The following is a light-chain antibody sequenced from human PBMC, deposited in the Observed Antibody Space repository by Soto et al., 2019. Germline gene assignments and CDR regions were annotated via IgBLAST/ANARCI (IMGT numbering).Light chain of an antibody. Sequence: EIVMTHSPATLSVSPGERATLSCRASQSVSSDLAWYQQKPGQAPRLLIYGASTRATGIPARFSGSGSGTEFTLIISSLQSEDFAVYHCQQYNNWPTLTVGGGTKVEIK. CDR1: QSVSSD. J-gene: IGKJ4*01. CDR2: GAS. V-gene: IGKV3-15*01. CDR3: QQYNNWPTLT.